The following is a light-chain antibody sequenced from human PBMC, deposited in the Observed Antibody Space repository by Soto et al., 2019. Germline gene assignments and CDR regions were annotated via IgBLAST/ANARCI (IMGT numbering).Light chain of an antibody. V-gene: IGLV2-14*01. CDR2: DVS. J-gene: IGLJ1*01. CDR1: SSDVGGYNY. CDR3: SSYTSSSTYV. Sequence: QSALTQPASVSGSPGQSITISCTGTSSDVGGYNYVSWYQQHPGKAPKLMIYDVSNRPSGVSNRFSGSKSGNTASLPISGLQPEDEADYSCSSYTSSSTYVFGTGTKVTVL.